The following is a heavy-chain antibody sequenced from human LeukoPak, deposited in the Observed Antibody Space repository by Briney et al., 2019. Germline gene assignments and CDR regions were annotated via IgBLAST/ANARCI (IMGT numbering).Heavy chain of an antibody. CDR1: GFTFRTYG. Sequence: PGRSLRLSCAASGFTFRTYGMHWVRQAPGKGLEWVAVISDDGSNKYYGDSVKGRFTISRDNAKNSLYLQMNSLRAEDTAVYYCARDSSSSRHWGQGTLVTVSS. V-gene: IGHV3-30*03. CDR3: ARDSSSSRH. CDR2: ISDDGSNK. D-gene: IGHD6-13*01. J-gene: IGHJ4*02.